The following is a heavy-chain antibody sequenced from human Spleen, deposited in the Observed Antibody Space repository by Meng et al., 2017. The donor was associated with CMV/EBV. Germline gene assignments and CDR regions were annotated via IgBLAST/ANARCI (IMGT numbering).Heavy chain of an antibody. D-gene: IGHD2-2*01. V-gene: IGHV4-30-4*02. CDR2: IYYSVST. CDR1: GGSISSGGHY. Sequence: SETLSLTFTVAGGSISSGGHYWSWIRQLPGNGLEWIGYIYYSVSTYYNPSLRSRVTISVDKSKNQFSLKLSSVTAADTAVYYCARDLGYYCSSTSCLPGSTYYGMDVWGQGTTVTVSS. CDR3: ARDLGYYCSSTSCLPGSTYYGMDV. J-gene: IGHJ6*02.